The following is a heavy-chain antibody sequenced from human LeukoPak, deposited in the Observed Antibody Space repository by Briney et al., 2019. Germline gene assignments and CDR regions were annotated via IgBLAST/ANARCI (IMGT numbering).Heavy chain of an antibody. CDR3: AIRYSGSYNDY. Sequence: PGASLKISSKSSGSTFTNYWIGWVRQLPGKGLEWMGIIYPGDSDKTYSPSFQGQVTMSADRSISTAYLQWSSLKASDTAMYYCAIRYSGSYNDYWGQGTLVTVSS. D-gene: IGHD1-26*01. CDR1: GSTFTNYW. J-gene: IGHJ4*02. CDR2: IYPGDSDK. V-gene: IGHV5-51*01.